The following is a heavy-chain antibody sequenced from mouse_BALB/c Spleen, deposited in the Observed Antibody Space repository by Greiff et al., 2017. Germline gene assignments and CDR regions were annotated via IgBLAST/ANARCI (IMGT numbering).Heavy chain of an antibody. D-gene: IGHD1-1*01. V-gene: IGHV5-17*02. Sequence: EVQLVESGGGLVQPGGSRKLSCAASGFTFSSFGMHWVRQAPEKGLEWVAYISSGSSTIYYADTVKGRFTISRDNPKNTLFLQMTSLRSEDTAMYYCAAHYYGSSYQFAYWGQGTLVTVSA. J-gene: IGHJ3*01. CDR2: ISSGSSTI. CDR1: GFTFSSFG. CDR3: AAHYYGSSYQFAY.